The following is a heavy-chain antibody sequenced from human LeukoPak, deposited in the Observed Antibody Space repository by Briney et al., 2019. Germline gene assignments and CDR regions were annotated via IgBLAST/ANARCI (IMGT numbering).Heavy chain of an antibody. Sequence: KPSQTLSLTCTVSGGSVSSGSYYWSWIRQPPGKGLEWIGYIYYSGSTNYNPSLKSRVTISVDTSKNQFSLKLSSVTAADTAVYYCARAPRSYSYGYLDYWGQGTLVTVSS. CDR1: GGSVSSGSYY. CDR2: IYYSGST. V-gene: IGHV4-61*01. D-gene: IGHD5-18*01. CDR3: ARAPRSYSYGYLDY. J-gene: IGHJ4*02.